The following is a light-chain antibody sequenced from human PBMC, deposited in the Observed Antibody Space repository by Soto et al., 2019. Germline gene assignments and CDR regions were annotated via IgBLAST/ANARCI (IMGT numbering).Light chain of an antibody. CDR2: YVS. J-gene: IGKJ1*01. CDR3: QQYSYYST. Sequence: DIQMTQSPSTLSSSIGDRVTITCMDSESSNGRVACYHQRPGQATNLLLDYVSTLESRGPSSFSGSRSATEFTLTIGGLQPDDFATYYWQQYSYYSTFGPGTKVDMK. CDR1: ESSNGR. V-gene: IGKV1-5*01.